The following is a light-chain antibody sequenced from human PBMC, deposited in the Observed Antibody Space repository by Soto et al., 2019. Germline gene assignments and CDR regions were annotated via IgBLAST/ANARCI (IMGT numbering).Light chain of an antibody. CDR3: ATWDDSLNGPV. CDR2: MNT. CDR1: SSNIGSHY. V-gene: IGLV1-47*01. Sequence: QSALTQPPSASGTPGQRVTISCSGSSSNIGSHYISWYQHLPGTAPKLLIYMNTQRPPGVPDRFSGSESGTSASLAISGLRSEDEADYFCATWDDSLNGPVFGGGTKLTVL. J-gene: IGLJ3*02.